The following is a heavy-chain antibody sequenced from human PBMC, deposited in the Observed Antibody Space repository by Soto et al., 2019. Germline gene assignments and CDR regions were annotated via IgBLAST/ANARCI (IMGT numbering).Heavy chain of an antibody. J-gene: IGHJ6*02. D-gene: IGHD5-18*01. CDR3: ARDQVAKWAPGSAMVNYYYGMDA. CDR1: GGTFSSYA. V-gene: IGHV1-69*13. Sequence: GASVKVSCKASGGTFSSYAISWVRQAPGQGLEWMGGIIPIFGTANYAQKFQGRVTITADESTSTAYMELSSLRSDDTAVYYCARDQVAKWAPGSAMVNYYYGMDAWGQGTTVTVSS. CDR2: IIPIFGTA.